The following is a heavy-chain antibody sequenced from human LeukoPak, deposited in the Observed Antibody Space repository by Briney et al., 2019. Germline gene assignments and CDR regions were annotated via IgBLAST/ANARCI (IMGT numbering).Heavy chain of an antibody. V-gene: IGHV4-34*01. CDR3: AKGFERNYDFWSGYYGDY. CDR1: GGSFSGYY. CDR2: INHSGST. Sequence: KPSETLSLTCAVYGGSFSGYYWSWIRQPPGKGLEWIGEINHSGSTKYTPSLKSRVTISVDTSKNQFSLKLSSVTAADTAVYYCAKGFERNYDFWSGYYGDYWGQGTLVTVSS. J-gene: IGHJ4*02. D-gene: IGHD3-3*01.